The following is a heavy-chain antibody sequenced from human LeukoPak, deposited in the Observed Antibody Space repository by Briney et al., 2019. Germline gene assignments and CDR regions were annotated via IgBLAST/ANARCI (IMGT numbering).Heavy chain of an antibody. J-gene: IGHJ4*02. Sequence: GGSLRLSCVASEFTFSSYNMNWVRQAPGRGLEWVSSISSSGSYIYYADAVKGRFTISRDNAKNSLYLQMNSLRAEDTAVYYCAREIFWSGYYSNLHFDYWGRGTQVTVSS. CDR3: AREIFWSGYYSNLHFDY. CDR2: ISSSGSYI. V-gene: IGHV3-21*01. D-gene: IGHD3-3*01. CDR1: EFTFSSYN.